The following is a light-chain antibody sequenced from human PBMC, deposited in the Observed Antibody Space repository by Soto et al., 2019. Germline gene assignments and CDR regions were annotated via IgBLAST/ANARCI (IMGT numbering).Light chain of an antibody. CDR2: EVT. Sequence: QSVLTQPPSASGSPGQSVTISCTGTSSDVGAYNYVSWYQQHAGKGPKLVIYEVTKRPSGVPDRFSGSKSANTASLTVSGLQAEDEADYYCSSFASSNTGVFGGGTKLTVL. V-gene: IGLV2-8*01. J-gene: IGLJ3*02. CDR1: SSDVGAYNY. CDR3: SSFASSNTGV.